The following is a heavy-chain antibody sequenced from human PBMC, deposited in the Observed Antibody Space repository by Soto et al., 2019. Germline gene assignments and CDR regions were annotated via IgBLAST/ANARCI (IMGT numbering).Heavy chain of an antibody. J-gene: IGHJ6*02. CDR1: GGSIRNYY. V-gene: IGHV4-59*12. CDR2: IYSSGST. CDR3: ARELPQRQGRNMDV. D-gene: IGHD1-1*01. Sequence: SETLSLTCNVSGGSIRNYYWTWIRQPPGKGLEWVGHIYSSGSTKYNPSLQSRVSISSDMSTNQFSLNLSSVTAADTAVYYCARELPQRQGRNMDVWGQGTTVTVSS.